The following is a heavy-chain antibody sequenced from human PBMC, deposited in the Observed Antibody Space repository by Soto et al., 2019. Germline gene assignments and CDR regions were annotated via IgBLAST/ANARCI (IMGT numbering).Heavy chain of an antibody. Sequence: PGGSLRLSCAASGFTFSNYDMNWVRQAPGKGLEWVSSISTNRSNIYYSDSVKGRFTISRDNAKNSLYLQMNSLRAEDTAVYYCAKGLRRQWLVPGGMDVWGQGTTVTVSS. CDR2: ISTNRSNI. D-gene: IGHD6-19*01. CDR1: GFTFSNYD. J-gene: IGHJ6*02. V-gene: IGHV3-21*01. CDR3: AKGLRRQWLVPGGMDV.